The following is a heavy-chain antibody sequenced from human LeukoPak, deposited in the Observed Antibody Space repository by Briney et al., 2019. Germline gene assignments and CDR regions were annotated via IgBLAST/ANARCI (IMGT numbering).Heavy chain of an antibody. V-gene: IGHV1-24*01. CDR2: FDPEDGET. Sequence: ASVKVSCKVSGYTLTELSMHWVRQAPGKGLEWMGGFDPEDGETIYAQKFQGRVTMTEDTSIDTAYMGLSRLRSDDTAVYYCARDFFGIVGATLLDYWGQGTLVTVSS. D-gene: IGHD1-26*01. CDR1: GYTLTELS. CDR3: ARDFFGIVGATLLDY. J-gene: IGHJ4*02.